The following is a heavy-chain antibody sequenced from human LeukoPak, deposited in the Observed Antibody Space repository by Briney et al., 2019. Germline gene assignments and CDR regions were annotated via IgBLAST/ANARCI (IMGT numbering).Heavy chain of an antibody. J-gene: IGHJ4*02. V-gene: IGHV4-34*01. CDR2: INHSGST. Sequence: SETLSLTCAVYGGCFSGYYWSWIRQPPGKGLEWIGEINHSGSTNYNPSLKSRVTISVDTSRNQFSLKLSSVTAADTPVYYCARGGWFGELLFVPAADFDSWGQGTLVTVSS. CDR1: GGCFSGYY. CDR3: ARGGWFGELLFVPAADFDS. D-gene: IGHD3-10*01.